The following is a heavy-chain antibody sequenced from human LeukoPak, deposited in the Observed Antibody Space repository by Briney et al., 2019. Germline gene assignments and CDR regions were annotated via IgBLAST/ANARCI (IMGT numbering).Heavy chain of an antibody. V-gene: IGHV4-59*01. CDR2: IYYSGST. Sequence: SETLSLTCTVSGGSISSYYWSWIRQPPGKGLEWIGYIYYSGSTNYNPSLKSRVTISVDTSKNQFSLKLSSVTAADTAVYYCARAPAVAAPADYWGQGTLVTVSS. CDR3: ARAPAVAAPADY. D-gene: IGHD6-19*01. CDR1: GGSISSYY. J-gene: IGHJ4*02.